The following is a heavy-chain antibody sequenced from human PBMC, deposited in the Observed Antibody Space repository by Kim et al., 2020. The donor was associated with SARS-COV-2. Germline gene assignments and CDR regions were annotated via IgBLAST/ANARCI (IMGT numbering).Heavy chain of an antibody. Sequence: GGSLRLSCAASGFTFSSYGMHWVRQAPCKGLEWVAVISYDGSNKYYADSVKGRFTISRDNSKNTLYLQMNSLRAEDTAVYYCAKDHSGSYYYGMDVWGQGTTVTVSS. CDR1: GFTFSSYG. CDR3: AKDHSGSYYYGMDV. D-gene: IGHD1-26*01. J-gene: IGHJ6*02. CDR2: ISYDGSNK. V-gene: IGHV3-30*18.